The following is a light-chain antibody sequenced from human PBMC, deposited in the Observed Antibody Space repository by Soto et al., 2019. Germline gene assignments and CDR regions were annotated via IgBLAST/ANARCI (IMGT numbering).Light chain of an antibody. CDR3: QQSYSTPLLT. CDR2: AAS. V-gene: IGKV1-39*01. Sequence: DIQMPQSPSSLSASVGDRVTITCRASQSISSYLNWYQQKQGKAPKLLIYAASSLQSGVPSRFSGSGSGTDFPLTISSLQPEDFATYYCQQSYSTPLLTFGGGTKVEIK. CDR1: QSISSY. J-gene: IGKJ4*01.